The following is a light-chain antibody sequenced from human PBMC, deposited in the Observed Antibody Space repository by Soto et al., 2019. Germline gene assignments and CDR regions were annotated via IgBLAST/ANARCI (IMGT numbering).Light chain of an antibody. J-gene: IGKJ2*01. CDR1: QSVSSY. Sequence: EIVLTQSPATLSLSPGERATLSCRASQSVSSYLDWYQQKPGQAPRLLIYDASNRATGSPARFSGSGCGTDFPLTIRSLEPEDFAVYYCQQRSSWPPYTFGQGTKLEIK. CDR2: DAS. CDR3: QQRSSWPPYT. V-gene: IGKV3-11*01.